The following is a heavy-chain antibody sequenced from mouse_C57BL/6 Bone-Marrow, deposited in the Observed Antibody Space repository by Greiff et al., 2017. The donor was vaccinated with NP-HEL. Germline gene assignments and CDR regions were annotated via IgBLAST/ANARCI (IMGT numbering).Heavy chain of an antibody. CDR2: INYDGSST. CDR3: ASAFYYDYDGGFDY. CDR1: GFTFSDYY. V-gene: IGHV5-16*01. J-gene: IGHJ2*01. D-gene: IGHD2-4*01. Sequence: EVKLVESEGGLVQPGSSMKLSCTASGFTFSDYYMAWVRQVPEKGLEWVANINYDGSSTYYLDSLKSRFIISRDNAKNILYLQMSSLKSEDTATYYCASAFYYDYDGGFDYWGQGTTLTVSS.